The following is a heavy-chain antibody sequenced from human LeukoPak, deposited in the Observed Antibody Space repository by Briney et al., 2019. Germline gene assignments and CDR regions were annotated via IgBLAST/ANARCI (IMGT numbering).Heavy chain of an antibody. D-gene: IGHD1-1*01. CDR3: AREPDTTYGMDV. Sequence: GGSLRLSCAASGFTFSSYWMHWVRRAPGKGLVWVSRINSDGSSTSYADSVKGRFTISRDNAKNTLYLQMNSLRAEDTAVYYCAREPDTTYGMDVWGQGTTVTVSS. CDR1: GFTFSSYW. J-gene: IGHJ6*02. V-gene: IGHV3-74*01. CDR2: INSDGSST.